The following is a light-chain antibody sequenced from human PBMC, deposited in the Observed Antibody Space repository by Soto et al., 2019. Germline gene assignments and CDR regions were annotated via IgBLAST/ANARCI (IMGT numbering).Light chain of an antibody. V-gene: IGKV3D-20*01. CDR2: DTS. CDR3: QRYDSFRT. Sequence: EIVLTQSPATLSLSPGERATLSCGASQTISTKYLAWYQQKPGLAPRLLIYDTSTRATGIPDRFSGSGSGTDFTLTISRLEPEDFATYYCQRYDSFRTFGQGTTVEIK. J-gene: IGKJ1*01. CDR1: QTISTKY.